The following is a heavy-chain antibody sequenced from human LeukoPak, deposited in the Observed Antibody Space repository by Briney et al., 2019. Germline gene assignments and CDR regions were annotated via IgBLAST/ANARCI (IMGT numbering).Heavy chain of an antibody. CDR1: GGSISSYY. J-gene: IGHJ5*02. D-gene: IGHD3-3*01. CDR3: ANDWSIYGARDWFDP. Sequence: MTSETLCLTCTVSGGSISSYYWSWIRQPPGKGLEWIGYIYYSGSTNYNPSLKSRVTISVDTSKNKFSLKLSSVTAAVTAMYYCANDWSIYGARDWFDPWGQGVLVTVSS. CDR2: IYYSGST. V-gene: IGHV4-59*08.